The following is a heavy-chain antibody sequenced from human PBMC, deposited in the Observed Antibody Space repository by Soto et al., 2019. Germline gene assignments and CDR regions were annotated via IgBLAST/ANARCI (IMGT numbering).Heavy chain of an antibody. J-gene: IGHJ6*02. CDR1: GYTFSSYA. D-gene: IGHD3-10*02. CDR3: ARDPLSSFAMDV. V-gene: IGHV1-69*13. CDR2: IIPTFGRT. Sequence: SVKVSFKASGYTFSSYAISWVRQAPGKGLEWMGKIIPTFGRTNYTQKFQGRLTISADDSTSTAYMELSSLLSEDTAVYYCARDPLSSFAMDVWGQGTTVNV.